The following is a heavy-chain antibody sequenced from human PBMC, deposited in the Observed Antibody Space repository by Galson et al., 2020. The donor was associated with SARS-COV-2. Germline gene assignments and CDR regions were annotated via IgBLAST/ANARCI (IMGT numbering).Heavy chain of an antibody. CDR3: AREGVTIFGVVIEGRDAFDI. V-gene: IGHV3-48*04. D-gene: IGHD3-3*01. CDR1: GFTFSSYS. J-gene: IGHJ3*02. Sequence: LSLTCAASGFTFSSYSMNWVRQAPGKGLEWVSYISSSSSTIYYADSVKGRFTISRDNAKNSLYLQMNSLRAEDTAVYYCAREGVTIFGVVIEGRDAFDIWGQGTMVTVSS. CDR2: ISSSSSTI.